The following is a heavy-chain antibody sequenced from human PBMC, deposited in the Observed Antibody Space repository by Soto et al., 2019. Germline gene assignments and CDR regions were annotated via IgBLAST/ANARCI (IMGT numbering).Heavy chain of an antibody. CDR2: MDPDSGHA. V-gene: IGHV1-8*01. Sequence: RASVKVSCKASGYTFTNSDINWVRQAPGQGLEWMGWMDPDSGHAAYAQKFQGRVTLTTSTSTSTVYMEMRSLGSEDTAVYYCARRPHCSGGICYYGLDNWGQGTMVTVYS. J-gene: IGHJ4*02. CDR3: ARRPHCSGGICYYGLDN. D-gene: IGHD2-15*01. CDR1: GYTFTNSD.